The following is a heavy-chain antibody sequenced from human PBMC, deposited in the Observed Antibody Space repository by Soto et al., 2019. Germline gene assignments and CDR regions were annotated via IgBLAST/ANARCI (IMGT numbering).Heavy chain of an antibody. J-gene: IGHJ5*01. CDR2: ISTYNGNT. Sequence: ASVKVSYKDSGYSFTSYGISLVRQAPGQGLEWMGWISTYNGNTNYAQELQGRGILSIDSSTSTSLMELRSLRSDATGVYYCARSSGNSWMFYCFDSWGQGTLVTVSS. CDR3: ARSSGNSWMFYCFDS. CDR1: GYSFTSYG. D-gene: IGHD5-12*01. V-gene: IGHV1-18*01.